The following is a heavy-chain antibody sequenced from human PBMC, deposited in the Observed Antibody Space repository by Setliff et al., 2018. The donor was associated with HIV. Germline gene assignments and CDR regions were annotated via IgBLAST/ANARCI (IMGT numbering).Heavy chain of an antibody. CDR2: INDRGNT. CDR1: GGSFSDYY. CDR3: ARGRHIEATIPLDH. V-gene: IGHV4-34*01. Sequence: NPSETLSLTCTVSGGSFSDYYWTWIRQPPNTGLEWIGEINDRGNTNYMPSLRSRVTISVDTSKNQFSLRLTSVTAADSAIYYCARGRHIEATIPLDHWGQGTLVTVSS. D-gene: IGHD5-12*01. J-gene: IGHJ4*02.